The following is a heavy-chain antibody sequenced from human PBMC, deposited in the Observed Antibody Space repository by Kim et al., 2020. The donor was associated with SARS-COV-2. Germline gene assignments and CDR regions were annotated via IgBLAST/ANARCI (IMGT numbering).Heavy chain of an antibody. V-gene: IGHV4-39*01. J-gene: IGHJ6*02. CDR3: ARQKRDEAVAGIWDYYYGMDV. CDR1: GGSISSSSYY. Sequence: SETLSLTCTVSGGSISSSSYYWGWIRQPPGKGLEWIGSIYYSGSTYYNPSLKSRVTISVDTSKNQFSLKLSSVTAADTAVYYCARQKRDEAVAGIWDYYYGMDVWGQGTTVTVSS. D-gene: IGHD6-19*01. CDR2: IYYSGST.